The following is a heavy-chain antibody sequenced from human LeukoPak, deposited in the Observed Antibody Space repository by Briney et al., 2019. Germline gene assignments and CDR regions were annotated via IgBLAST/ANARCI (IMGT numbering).Heavy chain of an antibody. D-gene: IGHD6-13*01. CDR1: GGSISSGGYY. Sequence: PSQTLSLTCTVSGGSISSGGYYWSWIRQHPGKGLEWIGYIYYSGSTYYNPSLKSRVTISVDTSKNQFSLKLSSVTAADTAEYYCASVSIAAAGENWFDPWGQGTLVTVSS. CDR3: ASVSIAAAGENWFDP. CDR2: IYYSGST. V-gene: IGHV4-31*03. J-gene: IGHJ5*02.